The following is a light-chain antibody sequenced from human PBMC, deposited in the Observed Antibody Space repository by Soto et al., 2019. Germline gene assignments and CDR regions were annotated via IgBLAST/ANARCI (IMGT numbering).Light chain of an antibody. CDR3: QHMRT. V-gene: IGKV1-5*01. Sequence: GDRVTMTCRASQNINNWIAWYQQKPGKAPKCLIYDASTLESGVPSRFSGSGFGTEFSLTISSLQPDDFGSYYCQHMRTFGQGTKVDI. CDR2: DAS. J-gene: IGKJ1*01. CDR1: QNINNW.